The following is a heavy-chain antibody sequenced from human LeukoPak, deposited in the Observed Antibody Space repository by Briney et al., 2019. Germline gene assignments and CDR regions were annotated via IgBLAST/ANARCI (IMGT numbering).Heavy chain of an antibody. CDR3: ARATYYFVNWFDP. V-gene: IGHV4-59*01. D-gene: IGHD3-10*01. Sequence: PSETLSLTCTVSGGSISSYYWSWIRQPPGKGLEWIGYIYYSGSTNYNPSLKSRVTISVDTSKNQFSLKLSSVTAADTAVYYCARATYYFVNWFDPWGQGTLVTVSS. CDR2: IYYSGST. J-gene: IGHJ5*02. CDR1: GGSISSYY.